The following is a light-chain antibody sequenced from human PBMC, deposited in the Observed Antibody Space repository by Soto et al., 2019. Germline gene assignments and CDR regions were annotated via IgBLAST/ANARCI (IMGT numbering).Light chain of an antibody. Sequence: EMVLTQSPGTLSLSPGERATLSFRASQSVISTSLSWYQQKPGQAPRLLIYGASSRSTGIPDRFSGSGSGTEFTFTISRLEPEDFAVYYCQQYGSSPRPVGQWTNLEIK. CDR2: GAS. CDR1: QSVISTS. CDR3: QQYGSSPRP. V-gene: IGKV3-20*01. J-gene: IGKJ1*01.